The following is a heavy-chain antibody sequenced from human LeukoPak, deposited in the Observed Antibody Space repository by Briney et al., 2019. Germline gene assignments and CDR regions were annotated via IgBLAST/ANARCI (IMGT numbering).Heavy chain of an antibody. CDR2: ISSSDDAI. D-gene: IGHD3-3*02. Sequence: GGSLRLSCVASGFTFSDYYMSWIRQSPGKGLEWISCISSSDDAIYYADSVRGRFTISRDNAKNSLYLQMNSLRAEDTAVYYCARGIYGVAFDHWGRGTLVTVSS. J-gene: IGHJ4*02. CDR1: GFTFSDYY. V-gene: IGHV3-11*01. CDR3: ARGIYGVAFDH.